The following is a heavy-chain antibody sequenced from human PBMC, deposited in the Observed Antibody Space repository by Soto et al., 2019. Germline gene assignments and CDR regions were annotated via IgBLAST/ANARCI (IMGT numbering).Heavy chain of an antibody. CDR3: AKSDYCSGGSCYRPHY. CDR2: ISTSGGST. D-gene: IGHD2-15*01. J-gene: IGHJ4*02. V-gene: IGHV3-23*01. CDR1: GFTFSSYA. Sequence: VQLLESGGGLVQPGGSLRLSCAASGFTFSSYAMSWVRQAPGKGLEWVSAISTSGGSTYYADSVKGRFTISRDNSKNTLYLQMNSLRAEDTAVYYCAKSDYCSGGSCYRPHYWGQGTLVTVSS.